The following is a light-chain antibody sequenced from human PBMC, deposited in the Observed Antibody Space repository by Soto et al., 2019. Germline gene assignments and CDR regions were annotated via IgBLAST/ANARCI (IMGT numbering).Light chain of an antibody. CDR2: GAS. CDR1: QSV. Sequence: EIVLTQSPGTLSLSPGERATLSCRASQSVIYGASGRATGIPDRFSGSGSGTDFTLTISRLEPEDFAVYYCQQYGSSPSFTFGPGTKVDIK. J-gene: IGKJ3*01. V-gene: IGKV3-20*01. CDR3: QQYGSSPSFT.